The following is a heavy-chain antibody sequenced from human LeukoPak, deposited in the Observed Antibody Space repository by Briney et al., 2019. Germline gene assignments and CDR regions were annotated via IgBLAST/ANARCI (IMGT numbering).Heavy chain of an antibody. D-gene: IGHD3-22*01. V-gene: IGHV1-2*02. CDR1: GYNFTGYY. Sequence: ASVKVSCKASGYNFTGYYLHWVRQAPGQGLEWMGWINPNTGGTNYAQKFQGRVTMTRDTSISTAYMELSRLRSDDTAVYYCARDLTYYYDSSGYPHPLHFDYWGQGTLVTVSS. CDR3: ARDLTYYYDSSGYPHPLHFDY. CDR2: INPNTGGT. J-gene: IGHJ4*02.